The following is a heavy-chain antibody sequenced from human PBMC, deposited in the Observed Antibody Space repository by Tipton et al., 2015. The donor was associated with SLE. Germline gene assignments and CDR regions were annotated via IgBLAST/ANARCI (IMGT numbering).Heavy chain of an antibody. J-gene: IGHJ2*01. Sequence: SLRLSCAASGFTFDDYTMHWVRQAPGKGLEWVSFISWDVSSTYYADSVKGRFTISRDNSKNSLYLQMNSLRTEDTALYYCARATHSSGWYIDLWGRGTLVTVSS. CDR2: ISWDVSST. D-gene: IGHD6-19*01. CDR3: ARATHSSGWYIDL. CDR1: GFTFDDYT. V-gene: IGHV3-43*01.